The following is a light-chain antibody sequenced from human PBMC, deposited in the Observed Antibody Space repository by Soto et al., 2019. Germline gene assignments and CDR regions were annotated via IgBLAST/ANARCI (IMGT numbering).Light chain of an antibody. V-gene: IGLV2-14*01. CDR2: EVT. J-gene: IGLJ3*02. CDR1: SSDVGGYTY. CDR3: SSYTNSETWV. Sequence: QSALTQPASVSGSPGQSITISCTGTSSDVGGYTYVSWYQQHPGQVPKLTIYEVTNRPSGVSSRFSGSKSGNTASLTISGLQAEDEADYYCSSYTNSETWVFGGGPKLTVL.